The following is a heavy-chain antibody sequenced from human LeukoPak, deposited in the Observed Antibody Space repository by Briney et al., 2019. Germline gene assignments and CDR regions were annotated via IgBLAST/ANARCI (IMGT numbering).Heavy chain of an antibody. V-gene: IGHV3-23*01. J-gene: IGHJ6*02. D-gene: IGHD6-13*01. CDR1: GFTFSSYA. CDR2: ISVSGGST. CDR3: AKYSSSFDGMDV. Sequence: GGSLRLSCVVSGFTFSSYAMSWVRQAPGKGLEWVSAISVSGGSTYYADSVKGRFTISRDNSKNTLYLQMNSLRAEDTAVYYCAKYSSSFDGMDVWGQGTTVAVSS.